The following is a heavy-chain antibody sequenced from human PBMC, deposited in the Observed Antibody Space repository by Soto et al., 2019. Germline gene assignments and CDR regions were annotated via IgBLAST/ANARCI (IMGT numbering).Heavy chain of an antibody. Sequence: QVHLVQSGTEARKPGSSVNVSCETSGGNFNSYGFNWVRQVPGQRLEWMGGIIPMFGIVKVGHIFQPRVAFNADQSTNKVYMELTRLRPEDKAVYYCAGEVGGTGLQFWGQGTLVIVSS. D-gene: IGHD3-16*01. J-gene: IGHJ4*02. CDR2: IIPMFGIV. V-gene: IGHV1-69*12. CDR3: AGEVGGTGLQF. CDR1: GGNFNSYG.